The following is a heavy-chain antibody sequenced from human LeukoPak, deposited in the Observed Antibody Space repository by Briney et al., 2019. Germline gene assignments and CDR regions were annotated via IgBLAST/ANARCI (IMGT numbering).Heavy chain of an antibody. CDR2: IYYSGST. Sequence: SETLSLTCTVSGGSISSHYWSWIRQPPGKGLEWIGYIYYSGSTNYNPSLKSRVTISLDTSKNQVSLKLSSVTAADTAVYYCARGGPTGYVDYWGQGTLVTVSS. V-gene: IGHV4-59*08. J-gene: IGHJ4*02. CDR1: GGSISSHY. CDR3: ARGGPTGYVDY. D-gene: IGHD3-9*01.